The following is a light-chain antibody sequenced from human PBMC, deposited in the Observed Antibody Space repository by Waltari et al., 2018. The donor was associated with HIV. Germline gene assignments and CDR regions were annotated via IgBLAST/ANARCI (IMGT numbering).Light chain of an antibody. J-gene: IGLJ2*01. Sequence: SYELTQLPSVSVSPGQTARITCSGDALAKQYAYWYQQKPGQAPVLMISQENARPSGTPKRFSGSSSGTTVTLTISGVQAEDEADYYCQSADSGGTWDVVFGGGTKLTVL. V-gene: IGLV3-25*03. CDR1: ALAKQY. CDR3: QSADSGGTWDVV. CDR2: QEN.